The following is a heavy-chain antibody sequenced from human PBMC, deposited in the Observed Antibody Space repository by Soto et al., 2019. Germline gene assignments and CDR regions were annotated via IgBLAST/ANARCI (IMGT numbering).Heavy chain of an antibody. Sequence: HTLSLTCAISGYTVSINRAAWNWIRQSPSRGLEWLGRTYYRTRWYNDYAVSVKGRITINPDPSRNQFYLQVNSVTSEDTAVYYCAAATRGYLYYGLDVWGQGTTVTVSS. CDR2: TYYRTRWYN. V-gene: IGHV6-1*01. D-gene: IGHD5-12*01. CDR1: GYTVSINRAA. J-gene: IGHJ6*02. CDR3: AAATRGYLYYGLDV.